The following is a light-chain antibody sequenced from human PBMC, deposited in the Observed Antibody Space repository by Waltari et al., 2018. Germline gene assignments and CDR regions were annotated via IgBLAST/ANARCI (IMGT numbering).Light chain of an antibody. CDR3: QQCNNAPPT. V-gene: IGKV3-11*01. CDR2: DAS. CDR1: QSVSSQ. J-gene: IGKJ1*01. Sequence: EIVLTQSPATLSLSPGEGATLSCRASQSVSSQLVWYQQTRGQAPRLLIYDASNRATGIPARCRGSGYGTDYTLTISSLEPVDVAVYYCQQCNNAPPTFGQGTKVEIK.